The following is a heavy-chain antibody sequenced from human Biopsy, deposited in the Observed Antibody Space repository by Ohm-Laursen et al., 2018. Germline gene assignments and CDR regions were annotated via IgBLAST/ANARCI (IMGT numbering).Heavy chain of an antibody. CDR2: VNPNSGNT. Sequence: ASVKVSCKASGYTFTNYDINWVRQAPGEGPEWMGGVNPNSGNTGYAQKFQGRVAMTRSTSISTAYMELSSLTSEDTAVYYCAREPFGQELGRFDYWGQEALVIVSS. D-gene: IGHD3-10*01. V-gene: IGHV1-8*01. CDR1: GYTFTNYD. CDR3: AREPFGQELGRFDY. J-gene: IGHJ4*02.